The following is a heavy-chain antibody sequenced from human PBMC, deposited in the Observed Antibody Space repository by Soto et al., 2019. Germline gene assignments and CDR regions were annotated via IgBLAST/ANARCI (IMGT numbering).Heavy chain of an antibody. CDR2: IKTDGSYT. V-gene: IGHV3-74*01. Sequence: GGSLRLSCAASGFTFSTYWMHWVRQAPGKGLEWVSRIKTDGSYTKYADSVKGRFTISRDNAKKTLFLQMDSLGAEDTAVYLCATGGSGYFRYWGQGT. D-gene: IGHD3-22*01. CDR3: ATGGSGYFRY. CDR1: GFTFSTYW. J-gene: IGHJ4*02.